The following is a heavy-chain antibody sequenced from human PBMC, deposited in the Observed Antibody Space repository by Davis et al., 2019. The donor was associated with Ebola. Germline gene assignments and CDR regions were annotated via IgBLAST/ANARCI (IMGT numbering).Heavy chain of an antibody. Sequence: ASVKVSCKASGYTFTGYYMHWVRQAPGQGLEWMGWINPNSGGTNYAQKFQGRVTMTRDTSISTAYMELSRLRSDDTAVYYCARDPHGYSSGWYGMDVWGQGTTVTVSS. CDR3: ARDPHGYSSGWYGMDV. CDR1: GYTFTGYY. CDR2: INPNSGGT. D-gene: IGHD6-19*01. J-gene: IGHJ6*02. V-gene: IGHV1-2*02.